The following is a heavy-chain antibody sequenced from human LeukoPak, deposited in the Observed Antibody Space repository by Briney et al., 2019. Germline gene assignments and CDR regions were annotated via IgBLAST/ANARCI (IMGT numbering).Heavy chain of an antibody. J-gene: IGHJ5*02. D-gene: IGHD3-22*01. Sequence: ASVKVSCKASAETFIRSGVRWGRQAPGHGLESMGWMSPYNDNNKFLQKLQGRATMTTDTCTSTAYMELRSLTSDDTAVYDCERDRFRYYDSSGPWGQGTPVTVSS. V-gene: IGHV1-18*01. CDR1: AETFIRSG. CDR3: ERDRFRYYDSSGP. CDR2: MSPYNDNN.